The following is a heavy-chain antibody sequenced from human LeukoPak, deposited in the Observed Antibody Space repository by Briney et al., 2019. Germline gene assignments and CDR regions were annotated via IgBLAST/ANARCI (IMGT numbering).Heavy chain of an antibody. CDR2: IYYSGSS. J-gene: IGHJ6*03. V-gene: IGHV4-61*01. Sequence: TPSQTLSLTCTVSGGSISSGSYFWSWIRQPPGKGLESIGYIYYSGSSNYNPSLKSRVTISVDTSKNQFSLKLSSVTAADTAVYYCVRFPGSAEYRHYYYMDVWGKGTTVTVSS. CDR1: GGSISSGSYF. D-gene: IGHD2-15*01. CDR3: VRFPGSAEYRHYYYMDV.